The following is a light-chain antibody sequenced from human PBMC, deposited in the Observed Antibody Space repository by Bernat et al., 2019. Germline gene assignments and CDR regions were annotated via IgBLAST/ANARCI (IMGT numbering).Light chain of an antibody. CDR3: SAWDSSLSALV. CDR2: RNN. Sequence: QAGLTQPPSVSKGLRQTATLTCTGNSNNVGNQGAAWLQQHQGHPPKLLSYRNNNRPSGISERFSASRSGNTASLTITGLQPEDEADYYGSAWDSSLSALVFGGGTKLTVL. J-gene: IGLJ3*02. V-gene: IGLV10-54*04. CDR1: SNNVGNQG.